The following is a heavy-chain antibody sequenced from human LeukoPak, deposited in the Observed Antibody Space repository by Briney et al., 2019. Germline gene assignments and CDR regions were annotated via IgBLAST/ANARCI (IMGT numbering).Heavy chain of an antibody. CDR2: IYPGDSDT. J-gene: IGHJ4*02. V-gene: IGHV5-51*01. CDR1: GYSFTSYW. D-gene: IGHD3-9*01. CDR3: ARQDDILTGYSYFDY. Sequence: GESLKISCKGSGYSFTSYWIGWVRQMPGKGLEWMGIIYPGDSDTRYSPSSQGQVTISADKSISTAYLQWSGLKASDTAMYYCARQDDILTGYSYFDYWGQGTLVTVSS.